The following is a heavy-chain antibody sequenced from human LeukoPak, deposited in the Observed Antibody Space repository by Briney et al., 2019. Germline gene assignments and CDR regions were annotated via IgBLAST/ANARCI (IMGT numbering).Heavy chain of an antibody. V-gene: IGHV3-30*18. D-gene: IGHD6-25*01. CDR2: ISYDGSNK. CDR3: AKVSGHSDAFDI. J-gene: IGHJ3*02. Sequence: GRSLRLSWAASGFTFSSYGMHWVRQAPGKGLEWVAVISYDGSNKYYAESVKGRFTISRDNSKNTLYLQMNSGRAEDTDVYYCAKVSGHSDAFDIWGQGTMDTVSS. CDR1: GFTFSSYG.